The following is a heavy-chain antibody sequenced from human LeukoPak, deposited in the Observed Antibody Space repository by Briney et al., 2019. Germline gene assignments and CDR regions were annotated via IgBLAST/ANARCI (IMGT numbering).Heavy chain of an antibody. CDR1: GFIFSSYA. Sequence: PGGSLRLSCAASGFIFSSYAMHWVRQAPGKGLEYVSDISSNGGSTYYANSVKGRFTISRDNSKNTLYLQMGSLRAEDMAVYYCASHVAATDYYYGMDVWGQGTTVTVSS. V-gene: IGHV3-64*01. J-gene: IGHJ6*02. D-gene: IGHD2-15*01. CDR3: ASHVAATDYYYGMDV. CDR2: ISSNGGST.